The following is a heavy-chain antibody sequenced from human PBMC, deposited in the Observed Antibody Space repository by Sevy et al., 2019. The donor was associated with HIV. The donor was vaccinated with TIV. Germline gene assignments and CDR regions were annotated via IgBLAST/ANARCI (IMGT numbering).Heavy chain of an antibody. D-gene: IGHD3-22*01. V-gene: IGHV3-23*01. Sequence: GGSLGLSCAASGFTFSSYAMSWVRQAPGKGLEWVSAISGSGGSTYYADSVKGRFTISRDNSKNTLYLQMNSLRAEDTAVYYCAKAVPYYDSSGYSYQFDYWGQGTLVTVSS. J-gene: IGHJ4*02. CDR3: AKAVPYYDSSGYSYQFDY. CDR2: ISGSGGST. CDR1: GFTFSSYA.